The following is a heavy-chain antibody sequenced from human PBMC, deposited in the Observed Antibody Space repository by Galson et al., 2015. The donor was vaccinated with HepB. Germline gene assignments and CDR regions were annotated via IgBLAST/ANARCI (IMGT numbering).Heavy chain of an antibody. CDR1: GFTFSSYA. CDR3: AGHYVWGTHRSADLRY. CDR2: ISGSGGST. J-gene: IGHJ4*02. Sequence: SLRLSCAASGFTFSSYAMSWVRQAPGKGLEWVSTISGSGGSTYYADSVKGRFTVSRDNSKNTLYLQMNSLRAEDTAVYYCAGHYVWGTHRSADLRYWGQGTLVTVSS. D-gene: IGHD3-16*02. V-gene: IGHV3-23*01.